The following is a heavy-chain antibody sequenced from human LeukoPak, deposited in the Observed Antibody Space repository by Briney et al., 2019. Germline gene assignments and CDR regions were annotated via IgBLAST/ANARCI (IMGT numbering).Heavy chain of an antibody. CDR1: GGTFNRYT. V-gene: IGHV1-69*02. CDR2: IIPIVDIA. Sequence: ASVKVSCKSSGGTFNRYTLSWVRQAPGQGLEWMGRIIPIVDIANYAQKSQGRVTITVDKSTTTAYMEVSSLRSDDTAVYYCARAPISCGADCYWFFDLWGRGTPVTVSS. D-gene: IGHD2-21*02. CDR3: ARAPISCGADCYWFFDL. J-gene: IGHJ2*01.